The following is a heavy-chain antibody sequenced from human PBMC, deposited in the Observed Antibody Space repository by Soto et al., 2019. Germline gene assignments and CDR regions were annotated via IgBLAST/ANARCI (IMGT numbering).Heavy chain of an antibody. CDR1: GFTFSSYE. D-gene: IGHD4-4*01. V-gene: IGHV3-48*03. J-gene: IGHJ4*02. Sequence: PGGSLRLSCAASGFTFSSYEMNWVRRAPGKGLEWVSYISSSGSTIYYADSVKGRFTISRDNAKNSLYLQMNSLRDEDTAVYYCAREMTTIGPSDYWGQGTLVTVSS. CDR3: AREMTTIGPSDY. CDR2: ISSSGSTI.